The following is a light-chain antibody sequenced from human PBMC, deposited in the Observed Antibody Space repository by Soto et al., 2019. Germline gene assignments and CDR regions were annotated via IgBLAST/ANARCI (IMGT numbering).Light chain of an antibody. Sequence: QSVLTQPPSVSDAPRQRVTISCSGSNSNIGYNAVSWYQQLPGKAPKLLIYYDNLLPSGVSDRFSGSKSDTSATLAISGLQSEDEADYYCAAWDDSLNGVVFGGGTKLTVL. CDR3: AAWDDSLNGVV. CDR2: YDN. V-gene: IGLV1-36*01. J-gene: IGLJ3*02. CDR1: NSNIGYNA.